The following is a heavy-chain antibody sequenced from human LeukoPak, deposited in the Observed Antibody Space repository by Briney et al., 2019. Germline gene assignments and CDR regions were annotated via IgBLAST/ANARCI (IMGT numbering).Heavy chain of an antibody. V-gene: IGHV1-46*01. CDR3: ARDFEDIVSHAYYYYYGMDV. CDR1: GYTFTGYY. D-gene: IGHD2-15*01. Sequence: GASVKVSCKASGYTFTGYYMHWVRQAPGQGLEWMGIINPSGGSTSYAQKFQGRVTMTRDTSTCTVYMELSSLRSEDTAVYYCARDFEDIVSHAYYYYYGMDVWGQGTTVTVSS. J-gene: IGHJ6*02. CDR2: INPSGGST.